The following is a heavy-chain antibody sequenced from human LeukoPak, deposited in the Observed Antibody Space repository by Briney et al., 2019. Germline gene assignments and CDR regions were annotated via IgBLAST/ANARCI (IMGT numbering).Heavy chain of an antibody. J-gene: IGHJ1*01. V-gene: IGHV1-46*03. CDR3: ARGARITIFGVVGFQH. CDR1: GYTFTSYY. D-gene: IGHD3-3*01. CDR2: INPSGGST. Sequence: VASVKVSCTASGYTFTSYYMHWVRQAPGQGLEWMGIINPSGGSTSYAQKFQGRVTMTRDTSTSTVYMELSSLRSEDTAVYYCARGARITIFGVVGFQHWGQGTLVTVSS.